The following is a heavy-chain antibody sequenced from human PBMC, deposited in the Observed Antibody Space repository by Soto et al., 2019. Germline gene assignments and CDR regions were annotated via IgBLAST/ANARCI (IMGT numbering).Heavy chain of an antibody. CDR1: GGSFSGYY. D-gene: IGHD4-17*01. J-gene: IGHJ4*02. V-gene: IGHV4-34*01. Sequence: SETLSLTCAVYGGSFSGYYWSWIRQPPGKGLEWIGEINHSGSTNYNPSLKSRVTISVDTSKNQFSLKLSSVTAADTAVYYCARAVDYGDYVVYFDYWGQGTLVTVSS. CDR2: INHSGST. CDR3: ARAVDYGDYVVYFDY.